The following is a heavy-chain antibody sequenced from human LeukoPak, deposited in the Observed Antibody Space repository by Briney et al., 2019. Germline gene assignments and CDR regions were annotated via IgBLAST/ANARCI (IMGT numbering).Heavy chain of an antibody. CDR1: EFTFSTYG. CDR3: AKAALGRGFCSTTSCFLDS. CDR2: IRNDGSNK. D-gene: IGHD2-2*01. Sequence: GGSLRLSFAASEFTFSTYGMHWVRQAPGKGLEWVAFIRNDGSNKYHGDSVKGRFTISRDNSKNTLYLQMNSLRVEDTAVYYCAKAALGRGFCSTTSCFLDSWGQGTLVTVSS. V-gene: IGHV3-30*02. J-gene: IGHJ4*02.